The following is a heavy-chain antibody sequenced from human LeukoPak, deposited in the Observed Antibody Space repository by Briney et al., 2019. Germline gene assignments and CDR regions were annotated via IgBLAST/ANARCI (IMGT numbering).Heavy chain of an antibody. Sequence: GGSLRLSCAASGFTFSSHAMSWVRQAPGQGQEWVSGISSGGGVTNYADSVKGRFTISRDNSKNTLYLQINSLRAEDTAVYYCAKVVSTYWYFDLWGRGTLVTVSS. CDR2: ISSGGGVT. V-gene: IGHV3-23*01. CDR1: GFTFSSHA. CDR3: AKVVSTYWYFDL. D-gene: IGHD2-15*01. J-gene: IGHJ2*01.